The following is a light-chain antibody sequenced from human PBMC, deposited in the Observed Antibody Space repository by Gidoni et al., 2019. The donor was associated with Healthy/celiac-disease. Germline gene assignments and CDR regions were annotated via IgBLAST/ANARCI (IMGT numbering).Light chain of an antibody. J-gene: IGKJ4*01. V-gene: IGKV1-13*02. CDR3: QQFNSYALT. CDR1: QGISSA. Sequence: AIQLTQSPSSLAASVGDRVTITCRARQGISSALAWYQQKPGKAPKLLIYDASSLESGVPSRFSGSGSGTDFTLTISSLQPEDFATYYCQQFNSYALTFXGXTKVEIK. CDR2: DAS.